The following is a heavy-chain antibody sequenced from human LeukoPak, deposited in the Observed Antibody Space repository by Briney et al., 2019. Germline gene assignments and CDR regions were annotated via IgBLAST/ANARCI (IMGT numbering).Heavy chain of an antibody. J-gene: IGHJ1*01. CDR1: GFTFSGYW. CDR3: LVIIIGGSSQH. D-gene: IGHD2/OR15-2a*01. Sequence: GGSLRLSCPVSGFTFSGYWVHWVRQVPGKGLVWVSRINSDWTTTTYADSVKGRFTTSRDDAKNTAYLQMNSLRVEDTAVYYCLVIIIGGSSQHWGPGTLVTVSS. CDR2: INSDWTTT. V-gene: IGHV3-74*01.